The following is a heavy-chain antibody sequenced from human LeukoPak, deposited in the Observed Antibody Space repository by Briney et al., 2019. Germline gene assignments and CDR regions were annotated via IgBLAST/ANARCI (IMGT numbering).Heavy chain of an antibody. Sequence: PGGSLRLSCAASGFTFSSYGMHWVRQAPGKGLEWVAVIWYDGSNKYYADSVKGRFTISRDNSKNTLYLQMNSLRAEDTAVYYCARDLPYYYDSSGYSFDYWGQGTLVTVSS. CDR2: IWYDGSNK. J-gene: IGHJ4*02. CDR1: GFTFSSYG. CDR3: ARDLPYYYDSSGYSFDY. D-gene: IGHD3-22*01. V-gene: IGHV3-33*01.